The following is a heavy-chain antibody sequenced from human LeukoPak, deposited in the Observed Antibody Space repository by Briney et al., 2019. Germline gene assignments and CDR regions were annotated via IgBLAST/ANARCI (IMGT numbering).Heavy chain of an antibody. D-gene: IGHD2-15*01. CDR1: GGSFSGYY. CDR3: AREGRKSRGIDIVRKKERGYYYMDV. Sequence: PSETLSLTCAVYGGSFSGYYWSWIRQPPGKGLEWIGEINHSGSTNYNPSLKSRVTISVDTSKNQFSLKLSSVTAADTAVYYCAREGRKSRGIDIVRKKERGYYYMDVWGKGTTVTVSS. V-gene: IGHV4-34*01. CDR2: INHSGST. J-gene: IGHJ6*03.